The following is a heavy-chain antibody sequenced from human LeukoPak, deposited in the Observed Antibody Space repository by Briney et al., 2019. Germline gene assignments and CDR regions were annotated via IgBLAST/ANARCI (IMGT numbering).Heavy chain of an antibody. Sequence: SVKVSCKASGGTFSSYAISWVRQAPGQGLEWMGGIIPIFGTANYAQKFQGRVTITADESTSTAYMELSSLRSEDTAVYYCARPQCCIDDAFDIWGRGTMVTVSS. CDR1: GGTFSSYA. D-gene: IGHD2-8*02. V-gene: IGHV1-69*01. J-gene: IGHJ3*02. CDR3: ARPQCCIDDAFDI. CDR2: IIPIFGTA.